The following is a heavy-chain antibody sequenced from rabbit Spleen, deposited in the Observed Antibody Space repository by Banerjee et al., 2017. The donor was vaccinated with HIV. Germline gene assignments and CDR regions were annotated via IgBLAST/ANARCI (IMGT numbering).Heavy chain of an antibody. CDR1: GFSFSSSYD. D-gene: IGHD8-1*01. J-gene: IGHJ6*01. V-gene: IGHV1S45*01. CDR2: IYNGDDST. CDR3: ARKSGSNYDF. Sequence: QEQLVESGGGLVKPGASLTLTCTASGFSFSSSYDMSWVRQAPGKRPEWIACIYNGDDSTYYASWVNGRFTISKTSSTTVTLQMTSLTAADTATYFCARKSGSNYDFWGPGTLVTVS.